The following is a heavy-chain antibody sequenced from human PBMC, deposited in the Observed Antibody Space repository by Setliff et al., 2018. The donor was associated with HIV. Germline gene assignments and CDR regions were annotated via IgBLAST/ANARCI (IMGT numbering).Heavy chain of an antibody. D-gene: IGHD3-10*01. CDR1: GGSFSGYY. CDR3: ARNTRAGDFDY. J-gene: IGHJ4*02. V-gene: IGHV4-34*01. Sequence: LSLTCAVYGGSFSGYYWSWIRQPPGKGLEWIGEFNHGRSTNNNPSLKSRVTISGDTTKNQFSLKLSSVTAADTAVYYCARNTRAGDFDYWGQGTLVTVSS. CDR2: FNHGRST.